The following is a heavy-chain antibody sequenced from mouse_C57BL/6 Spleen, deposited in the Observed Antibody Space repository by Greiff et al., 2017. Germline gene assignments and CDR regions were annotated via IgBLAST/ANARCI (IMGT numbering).Heavy chain of an antibody. Sequence: QVTLKESGPGILQPSQTLSLTCSFSGFSLSTFGMGVGWIRQPSGKGLEWLAHIWWDDDKYYNPALKSRLTISKDTSKNQVFLKIANVDTADTATYYCARPYYYGSSSYWYFDVWGTWTTVTVSS. V-gene: IGHV8-8*01. D-gene: IGHD1-1*01. CDR1: GFSLSTFGMG. J-gene: IGHJ1*03. CDR2: IWWDDDK. CDR3: ARPYYYGSSSYWYFDV.